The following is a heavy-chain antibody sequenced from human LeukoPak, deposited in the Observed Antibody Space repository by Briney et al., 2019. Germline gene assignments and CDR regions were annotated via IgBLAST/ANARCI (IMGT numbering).Heavy chain of an antibody. CDR1: GYTFTSYD. V-gene: IGHV1-8*01. CDR3: ARGVRDYDILTGYYLAVYYYYMDV. Sequence: ASVKVSCKASGYTFTSYDINWVRQATGQGLEWMGWMNPNSGNTGYAQKFQGRVTMTRNTSISTAYMELSSLRSEDTAVYYCARGVRDYDILTGYYLAVYYYYMDVWGKGTTVTISS. J-gene: IGHJ6*03. CDR2: MNPNSGNT. D-gene: IGHD3-9*01.